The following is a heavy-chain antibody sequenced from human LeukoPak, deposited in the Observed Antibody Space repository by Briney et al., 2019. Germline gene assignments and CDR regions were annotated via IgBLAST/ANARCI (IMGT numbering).Heavy chain of an antibody. Sequence: GGSLRLSCAASGFTFSSYSMNWVRQAPGKGLEWVSSISSSSYIYYADSVKGRFTISRDNAKNSLYLQMNSLRAEDTAVYYCARAYDFWSGHYRSYYFDYWGQGTLVTVSS. CDR1: GFTFSSYS. D-gene: IGHD3/OR15-3a*01. V-gene: IGHV3-21*01. CDR3: ARAYDFWSGHYRSYYFDY. J-gene: IGHJ4*02. CDR2: ISSSSYI.